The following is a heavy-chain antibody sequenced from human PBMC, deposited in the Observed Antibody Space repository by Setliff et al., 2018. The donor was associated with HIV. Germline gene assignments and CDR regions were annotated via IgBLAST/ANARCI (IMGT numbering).Heavy chain of an antibody. CDR1: GFTFDDYG. J-gene: IGHJ4*02. Sequence: PGGSLRLSCAVSGFTFDDYGMSWVRQAPGKGLEWVSGIGWNGGTTGYADSVKGRFTISRDNSKNTLYLQMNSLRAEDTAVYYCARTEEWWRPFDYWGQGTLVTVSS. CDR3: ARTEEWWRPFDY. D-gene: IGHD2-8*01. V-gene: IGHV3-20*04. CDR2: IGWNGGTT.